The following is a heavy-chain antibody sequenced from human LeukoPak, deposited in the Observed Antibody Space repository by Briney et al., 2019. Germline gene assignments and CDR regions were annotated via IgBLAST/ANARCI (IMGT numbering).Heavy chain of an antibody. CDR2: ISSSSSTI. CDR1: GFTFSSYS. CDR3: ARTTQAFYYYYYMDV. D-gene: IGHD1-1*01. J-gene: IGHJ6*03. V-gene: IGHV3-48*04. Sequence: GGSLRLSCAASGFTFSSYSMTWVRQAPGKGLEWVSYISSSSSTIYYADSVKGRFTISRDNAKNSLYLQMNSLRAEDTAVYYCARTTQAFYYYYYMDVWGKGTTVTVSS.